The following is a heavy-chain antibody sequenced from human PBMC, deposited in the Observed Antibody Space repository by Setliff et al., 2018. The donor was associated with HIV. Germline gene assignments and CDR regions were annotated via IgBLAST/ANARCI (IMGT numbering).Heavy chain of an antibody. Sequence: PGGSLRLSCAASGITFSSHGMHWVRQAPGKGLEWVAFIRLDGSDKFYADSVKGRFTISRDNSKNTLFLQMNSLRSEDTAVYYCAKEDQRVTSVDYWGQGTPVTVSS. CDR1: GITFSSHG. D-gene: IGHD2-2*01. CDR3: AKEDQRVTSVDY. CDR2: IRLDGSDK. V-gene: IGHV3-30*02. J-gene: IGHJ4*02.